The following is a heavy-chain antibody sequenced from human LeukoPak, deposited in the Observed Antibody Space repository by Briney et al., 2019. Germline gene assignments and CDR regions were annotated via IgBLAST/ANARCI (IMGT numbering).Heavy chain of an antibody. CDR1: GFTFSSYA. D-gene: IGHD3-10*01. CDR2: ISGSGGST. J-gene: IGHJ4*02. V-gene: IGHV3-23*01. Sequence: GGSLRLSCAASGFTFSSYAMSWVRQAPGKGLEWVSAISGSGGSTYYADSVKGRFTISRDNSKNTLCLQMNSLRAEDTAVYYCAKLPYGSGSPIYFDYWGQGTLVTVSS. CDR3: AKLPYGSGSPIYFDY.